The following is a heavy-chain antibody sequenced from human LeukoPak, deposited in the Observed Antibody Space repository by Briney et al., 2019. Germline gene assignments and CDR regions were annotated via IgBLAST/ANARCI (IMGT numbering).Heavy chain of an antibody. CDR3: ARPSHSRGLALAV. Sequence: SETLSLTCAVYGGSFSGYYWSWIRQPPGKGLEWIGSIYYSGSTYYNPSLQSRVTISVDTSRNQFSLRLSSVTAADTAVYYCARPSHSRGLALAVWGQGTTVTVSS. CDR2: IYYSGST. V-gene: IGHV4-34*01. CDR1: GGSFSGYY. J-gene: IGHJ6*02. D-gene: IGHD6-19*01.